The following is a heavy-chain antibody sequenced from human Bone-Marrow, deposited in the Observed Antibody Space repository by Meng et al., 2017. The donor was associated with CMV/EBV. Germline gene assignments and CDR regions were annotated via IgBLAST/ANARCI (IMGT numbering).Heavy chain of an antibody. CDR1: GFTFSNYA. CDR3: ARHGPAAGYYFDY. Sequence: GESLKISCAASGFTFSNYAMTWVRQAPGKGLEWVSSISSSGSYISYADSVKGRFTISRDNAKNSLYLQMNSLRAEDTAVYYCARHGPAAGYYFDYWGQGTLVTVSS. CDR2: ISSSGSYI. V-gene: IGHV3-21*01. J-gene: IGHJ4*02. D-gene: IGHD6-13*01.